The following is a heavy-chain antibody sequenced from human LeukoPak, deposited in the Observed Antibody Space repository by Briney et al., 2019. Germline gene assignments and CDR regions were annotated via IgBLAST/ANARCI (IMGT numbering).Heavy chain of an antibody. CDR1: GFTVSSNY. D-gene: IGHD5-12*01. Sequence: GGSLRLSCAASGFTVSSNYMSWVRQAPGKGLEGVSVIYRGGSKYYADSVKGRFTISRDNSKNTLYLQMNSLRAEDTAVYYCAREVVATNRYYYYYYMDVWGKGTTVTVSS. CDR3: AREVVATNRYYYYYYMDV. J-gene: IGHJ6*03. CDR2: IYRGGSK. V-gene: IGHV3-53*01.